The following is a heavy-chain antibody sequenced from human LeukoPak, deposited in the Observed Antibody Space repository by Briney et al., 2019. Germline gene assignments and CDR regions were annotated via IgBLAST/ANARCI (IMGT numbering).Heavy chain of an antibody. J-gene: IGHJ4*02. V-gene: IGHV4-39*07. CDR2: IYYSGST. D-gene: IGHD2-8*01. CDR1: GGSISSSSYY. CDR3: AGSLGYCTSNVCYLKY. Sequence: PSETLPLSCTVSGGSISSSSYYWGWIRQPPGKGLEWIGSIYYSGSTYYNPSLKSRVTISVDTSKNQFSLKLSSVTAADAAVYYCAGSLGYCTSNVCYLKYWGQGTLVTVSS.